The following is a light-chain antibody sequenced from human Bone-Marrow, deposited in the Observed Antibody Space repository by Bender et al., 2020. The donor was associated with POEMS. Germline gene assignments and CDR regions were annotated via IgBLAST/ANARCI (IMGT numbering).Light chain of an antibody. CDR1: RDDVGHYNY. CDR3: SSSRSASTLE. CDR2: HVT. J-gene: IGLJ3*02. Sequence: QSALAQPASASGSPGQSVTISCTGTRDDVGHYNYVSWYQHRPGKAPKLMISHVTNRPSGVSNRFSGSKSGNTASLTSSGLQAEDEADYYCSSSRSASTLEFGGGTRLTVL. V-gene: IGLV2-14*03.